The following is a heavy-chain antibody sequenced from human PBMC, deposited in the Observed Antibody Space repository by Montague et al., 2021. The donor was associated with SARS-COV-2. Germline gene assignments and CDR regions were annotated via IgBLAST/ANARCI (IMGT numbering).Heavy chain of an antibody. CDR2: TYYRSKWCN. CDR1: GDSVSSNSAT. CDR3: TSGREGNYNVMDV. D-gene: IGHD1-1*01. V-gene: IGHV6-1*01. J-gene: IGHJ6*02. Sequence: CAISGDSVSSNSATWNWVRQSPSRGLEWLGRTYYRSKWCNDYAVSVRGRVTINPDTSKNQFSPQLNSVTPEDTAIYYCTSGREGNYNVMDVWGQGTTVTVSS.